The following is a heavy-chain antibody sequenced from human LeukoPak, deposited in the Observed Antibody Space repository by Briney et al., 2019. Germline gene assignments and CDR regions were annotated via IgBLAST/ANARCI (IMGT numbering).Heavy chain of an antibody. V-gene: IGHV3-53*01. D-gene: IGHD3-10*01. CDR2: IYSGGNT. CDR3: ATTRGSSFDY. J-gene: IGHJ4*02. Sequence: GGSLRLSCAASGFTFSSYWMSWVRQAPGKGLEWVSIIYSGGNTYYADSVKGRFTTSRDNSKNTLYLQMNSLRVEDTAVYYCATTRGSSFDYWGQGTLVTVSS. CDR1: GFTFSSYW.